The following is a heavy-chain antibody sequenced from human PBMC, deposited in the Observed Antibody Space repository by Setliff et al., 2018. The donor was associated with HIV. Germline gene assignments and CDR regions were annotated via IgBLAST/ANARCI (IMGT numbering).Heavy chain of an antibody. CDR2: ILSTGERT. CDR3: AKDTTYYNFWSGYKDYYYYGRDV. D-gene: IGHD3-3*01. V-gene: IGHV3-23*01. J-gene: IGHJ6*02. Sequence: GGSLRLSCAASGFTFSNYAMSWVRQAPGEGLEWVSAILSTGERTFYADSVKGRFTISRDNSKNTVYLQMNSLRAEDTAVYYCAKDTTYYNFWSGYKDYYYYGRDVWGQGTTVTVSS. CDR1: GFTFSNYA.